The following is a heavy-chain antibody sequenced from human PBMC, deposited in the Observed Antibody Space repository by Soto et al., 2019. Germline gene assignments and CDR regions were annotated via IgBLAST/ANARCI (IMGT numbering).Heavy chain of an antibody. V-gene: IGHV4-59*01. D-gene: IGHD3-3*01. CDR1: GGSITDNY. CDR2: IYYTGIT. J-gene: IGHJ5*02. Sequence: PSETLSLTCSVSGGSITDNYWTWIRQSPGKGLEWVGYIYYTGITNYNPSLKRRVTISLDRSKNQFSLKLDSVTAADTAVYYCARALDYDFWGGRNWFDPWGQGTLVTVYS. CDR3: ARALDYDFWGGRNWFDP.